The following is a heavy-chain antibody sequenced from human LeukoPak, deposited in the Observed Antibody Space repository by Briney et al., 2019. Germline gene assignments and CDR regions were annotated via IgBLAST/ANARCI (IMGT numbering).Heavy chain of an antibody. J-gene: IGHJ3*02. Sequence: PGGSLRLSCAASGFTFSTYWMHWVRQAPGKGLVWVSNINNDGSSTNYADSVKGRFTISRDNAKNTLYLQMNSLRAEDTAVYYCARGGSYLSAFDIWGQGTMVTVSS. D-gene: IGHD1-26*01. CDR3: ARGGSYLSAFDI. CDR2: INNDGSST. CDR1: GFTFSTYW. V-gene: IGHV3-74*01.